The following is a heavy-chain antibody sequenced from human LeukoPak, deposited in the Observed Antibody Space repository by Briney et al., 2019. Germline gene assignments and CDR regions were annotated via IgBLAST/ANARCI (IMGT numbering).Heavy chain of an antibody. J-gene: IGHJ1*01. CDR1: GGSISSSSYY. Sequence: SETLSLTCTVSGGSISSSSYYWGWIRQPPGKGLEWIGYIHYSGSTNYNPSLKSRVTISVDTSKNQFSLKLSSVTAADTAVYYCARGPPYYDILTGYSLGYFQHWGQGTLVTVSS. V-gene: IGHV4-39*07. CDR3: ARGPPYYDILTGYSLGYFQH. D-gene: IGHD3-9*01. CDR2: IHYSGST.